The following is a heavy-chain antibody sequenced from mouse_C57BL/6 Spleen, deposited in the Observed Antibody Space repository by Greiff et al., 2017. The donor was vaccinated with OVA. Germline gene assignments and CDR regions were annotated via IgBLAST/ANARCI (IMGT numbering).Heavy chain of an antibody. CDR1: GFTFSSYA. V-gene: IGHV5-4*01. Sequence: DVMLVESGGGLVKPGGSLKLSCAASGFTFSSYAMSWVRQTPEKRLEWVATISDGGSYTYYPDNVKGRFTLSRDTAKNNLYLQMSHLKSEDTALYYCARDYDYEWYYAMDYWGQGTSVTVSS. D-gene: IGHD2-4*01. J-gene: IGHJ4*01. CDR2: ISDGGSYT. CDR3: ARDYDYEWYYAMDY.